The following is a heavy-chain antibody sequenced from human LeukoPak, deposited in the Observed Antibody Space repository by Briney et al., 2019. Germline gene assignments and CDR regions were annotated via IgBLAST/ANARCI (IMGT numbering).Heavy chain of an antibody. CDR1: GFTFSSYA. J-gene: IGHJ4*02. CDR3: AREIRHAGATACFDY. V-gene: IGHV3-30*01. Sequence: PGRSLRLSCAASGFTFSSYAMHWGRQAPGKGLEWVAVISYDGSNKNYADSVKGRFTISSDNSKNTLYLQMNSLRAEDTAVYYCAREIRHAGATACFDYWGQGTLVTVSS. D-gene: IGHD1-26*01. CDR2: ISYDGSNK.